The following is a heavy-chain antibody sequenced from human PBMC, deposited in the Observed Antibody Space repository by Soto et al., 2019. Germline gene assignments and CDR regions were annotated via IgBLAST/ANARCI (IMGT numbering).Heavy chain of an antibody. CDR1: GFTFSSYW. CDR2: INSDGSST. Sequence: EVQLVESGGGLVQPGGSLRLSCAASGFTFSSYWMHWVRQAPGKGLVWVSRINSDGSSTSYADSVKGRFTISRDNVXNTLYLQMNSRRAEDTAVYYCARPRPYCGGDCPDSWGQGTLVTVSS. D-gene: IGHD2-21*02. CDR3: ARPRPYCGGDCPDS. J-gene: IGHJ4*02. V-gene: IGHV3-74*01.